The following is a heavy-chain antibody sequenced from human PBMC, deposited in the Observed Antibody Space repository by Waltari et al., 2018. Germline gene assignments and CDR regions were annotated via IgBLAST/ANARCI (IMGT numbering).Heavy chain of an antibody. Sequence: QLQLQESGPGLVKPSETLSLTCTVSGGSISSSSYYWGWIRQPPGKGLEWIGSIYYSGGTYYNPSLKRRVPISVDTSKNQFSLKRSFVTAADTAVYYCGGGGFWSGYYNWGQGTLVTVSS. CDR1: GGSISSSSYY. CDR3: GGGGFWSGYYN. J-gene: IGHJ4*02. V-gene: IGHV4-39*07. D-gene: IGHD3-3*01. CDR2: IYYSGGT.